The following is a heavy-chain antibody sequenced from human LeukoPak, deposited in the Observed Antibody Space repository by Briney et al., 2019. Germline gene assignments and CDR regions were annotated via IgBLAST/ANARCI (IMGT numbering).Heavy chain of an antibody. D-gene: IGHD3-22*01. J-gene: IGHJ5*02. CDR3: ARAESYDIRGAYHKT. CDR2: IYYSGST. Sequence: PSETLSLTCTVSGGSISSSSYYWGWIRQPPGKGLEWIGSIYYSGSTYYNPSLKSRVTISVDTSKNQFSLKLSAVTAADTAAYYCARAESYDIRGAYHKTWGRGTLVTVSS. V-gene: IGHV4-39*07. CDR1: GGSISSSSYY.